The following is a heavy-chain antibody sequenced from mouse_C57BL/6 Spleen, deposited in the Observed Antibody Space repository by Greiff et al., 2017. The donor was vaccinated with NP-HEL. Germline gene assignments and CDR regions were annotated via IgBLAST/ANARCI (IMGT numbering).Heavy chain of an antibody. CDR1: GFSLTSYG. CDR2: IWSGGST. J-gene: IGHJ1*03. Sequence: QVQLQQSGPGLVQPSQSLSITCTVSGFSLTSYGVHWVRQSPGKGLEWLGVIWSGGSTDYYAAFISRLSTSKDNSKSQVFFKKNSLQADDTAIYYCARGPIYGSSHWYFDVWGKGTTVTVSS. CDR3: ARGPIYGSSHWYFDV. D-gene: IGHD1-1*01. V-gene: IGHV2-2*01.